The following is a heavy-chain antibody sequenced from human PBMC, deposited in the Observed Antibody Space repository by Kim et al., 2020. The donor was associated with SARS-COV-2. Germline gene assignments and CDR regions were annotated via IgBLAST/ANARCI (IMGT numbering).Heavy chain of an antibody. CDR1: GFTFNSYA. CDR3: AKVAGPEYYEILTGNFRLMWYFDM. J-gene: IGHJ2*01. CDR2: ISDSGGSS. D-gene: IGHD3-9*01. V-gene: IGHV3-23*01. Sequence: GGSLRLSCAASGFTFNSYAMTWVRQVPGKGLEWVSGISDSGGSSYYTDSVKGRFTISRDDSENTVYLQMNRLRAEDTAVYYCAKVAGPEYYEILTGNFRLMWYFDMWGRGTLVTVSS.